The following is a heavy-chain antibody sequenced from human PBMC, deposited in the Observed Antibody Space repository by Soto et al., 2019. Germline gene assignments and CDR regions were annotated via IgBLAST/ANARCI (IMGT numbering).Heavy chain of an antibody. CDR1: GGSISSGDYY. J-gene: IGHJ5*02. CDR3: ARARRYTSSWYWFDP. V-gene: IGHV4-31*03. CDR2: IYYGGST. Sequence: LSETLSLTCTVSGGSISSGDYYCSWIRQHPGKGLEWIGYIYYGGSTNYNPSLKSRVTMSVDTTKNQFSLKLTSVTAADTAVYYCARARRYTSSWYWFDPWGQGTLVTVSS. D-gene: IGHD6-13*01.